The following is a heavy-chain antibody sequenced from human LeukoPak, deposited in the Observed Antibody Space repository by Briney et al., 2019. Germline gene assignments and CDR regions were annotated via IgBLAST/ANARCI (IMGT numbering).Heavy chain of an antibody. V-gene: IGHV3-48*03. J-gene: IGHJ3*01. CDR2: ISDSDDAV. D-gene: IGHD6-19*01. CDR3: ARDRGTRGWYYDGFDV. Sequence: KSGGSLRLSCEASGFTFSSYEMNWFRQAPGKGLEWVAYISDSDDAVYYADSVKGRFTISRDNARDSLYLQMHSLTVEDTALYYXARDRGTRGWYYDGFDVWGRGTMVTVSS. CDR1: GFTFSSYE.